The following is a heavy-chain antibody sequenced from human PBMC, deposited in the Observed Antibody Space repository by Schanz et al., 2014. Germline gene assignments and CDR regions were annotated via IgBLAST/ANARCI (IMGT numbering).Heavy chain of an antibody. CDR3: ARDNYYGSGSGAY. J-gene: IGHJ4*02. CDR2: IKQDGREQ. D-gene: IGHD3-10*01. Sequence: EVQLVESGGGLVQPGGSLRLSCGGSGFTFSKYWMSWVRQAPGKGLEWVANIKQDGREQYYVDAVKGQFTISRDNDKNSLYLHVKSLRGEDRAVYYCARDNYYGSGSGAYWGQGTPVTVSS. V-gene: IGHV3-7*04. CDR1: GFTFSKYW.